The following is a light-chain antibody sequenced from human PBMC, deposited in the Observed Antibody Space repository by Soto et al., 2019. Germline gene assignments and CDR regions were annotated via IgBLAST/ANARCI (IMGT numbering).Light chain of an antibody. V-gene: IGKV3-15*01. CDR1: QSVRTN. CDR2: GAS. Sequence: EIVMTQSPGTLSVSPGEAATLFCRASQSVRTNLAWYQQRAGQAPRLLMYGASTRATGIPDRFSGSGSGTEFTLTISSLQSEDFAVYYCQQYNSWPPITFGQGTRLEIK. J-gene: IGKJ5*01. CDR3: QQYNSWPPIT.